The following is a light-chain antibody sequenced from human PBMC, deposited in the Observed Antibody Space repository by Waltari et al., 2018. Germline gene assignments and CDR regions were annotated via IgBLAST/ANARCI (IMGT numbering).Light chain of an antibody. CDR1: KNDVGNNNH. Sequence: HSALTQPASVSGSPGQSITISCSGTKNDVGNNNHVSWYQQDPGRLPKLSICEGNERTSGFSVRFAGSKSGNTASLQNSGLQPDDEADYYCFSYTRSITFVFGGGTKLTVL. J-gene: IGLJ2*01. CDR2: EGN. CDR3: FSYTRSITFV. V-gene: IGLV2-23*03.